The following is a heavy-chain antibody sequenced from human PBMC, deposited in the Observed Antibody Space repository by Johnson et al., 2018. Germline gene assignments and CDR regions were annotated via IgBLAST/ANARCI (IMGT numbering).Heavy chain of an antibody. D-gene: IGHD6-19*01. V-gene: IGHV3-15*07. Sequence: EVQLVETGGGLVKPGGSLRLSCAASGFTFSNACINWVRQAPGKGLEWVGRVKSKTDGGTTDYAAPVKGRFTISRDDSRNTLYLQMNSLKTEDTAVYYCTADLGAWSSRYSYYYYMDVWGKGTTVTVSS. J-gene: IGHJ6*03. CDR2: VKSKTDGGTT. CDR3: TADLGAWSSRYSYYYYMDV. CDR1: GFTFSNAC.